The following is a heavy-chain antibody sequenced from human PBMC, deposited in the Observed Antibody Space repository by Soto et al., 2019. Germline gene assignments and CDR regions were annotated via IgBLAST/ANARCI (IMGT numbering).Heavy chain of an antibody. J-gene: IGHJ6*02. Sequence: QVQLQESGPGLVKPSETLSLSCTVSGGSVSNDNNYWSWIRQPPGKGLEWIGCIFYSGTTNYNPSLKSRVTISLDTSKNQFSLRLNSATAADTAVYFCARDRCSTNPCSGYYGMDVWGQGTTVTVSS. D-gene: IGHD2-8*01. CDR1: GGSVSNDNNY. CDR3: ARDRCSTNPCSGYYGMDV. CDR2: IFYSGTT. V-gene: IGHV4-61*01.